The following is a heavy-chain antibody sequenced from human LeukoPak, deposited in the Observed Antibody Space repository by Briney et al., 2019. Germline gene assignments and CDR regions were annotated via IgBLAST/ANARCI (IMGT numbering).Heavy chain of an antibody. D-gene: IGHD6-13*01. CDR3: ARELPHSSSWYDDFDY. CDR2: ISSSSSTI. V-gene: IGHV3-48*04. J-gene: IGHJ4*02. Sequence: GGSLRLSCAASGFTFSSYSMNWVRQAPGKGLEWVSYISSSSSTIYYADSVKGRFTISRDNAKNSLYLQINSLRAEDTAVYYCARELPHSSSWYDDFDYWGQGTLVTVSS. CDR1: GFTFSSYS.